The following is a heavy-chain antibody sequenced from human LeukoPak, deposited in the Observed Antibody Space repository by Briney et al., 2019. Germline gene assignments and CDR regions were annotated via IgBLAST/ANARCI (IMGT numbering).Heavy chain of an antibody. Sequence: SETLSLTCTVSGGSISSYYWSWIRQPPGKGLEWIGYIYYSGSTNYNPSLKSRVTISVDPSQNQFFLKLNSVTAADTAVYYCAREGVAGTPWWYFDLWGRGTLVTVSS. CDR1: GGSISSYY. V-gene: IGHV4-59*01. J-gene: IGHJ2*01. CDR3: AREGVAGTPWWYFDL. CDR2: IYYSGST. D-gene: IGHD6-19*01.